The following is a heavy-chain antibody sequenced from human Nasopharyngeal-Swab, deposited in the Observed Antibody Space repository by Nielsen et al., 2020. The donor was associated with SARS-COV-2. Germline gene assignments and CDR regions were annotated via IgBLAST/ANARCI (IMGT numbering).Heavy chain of an antibody. D-gene: IGHD5-18*01. J-gene: IGHJ6*02. CDR1: GFTFSSYS. CDR2: ISSSGSTI. Sequence: GESLKISCAASGFTFSSYSMNWVRQAPGKGLEWVSYISSSGSTIYYADSVKGRFTISRDNAKNSLYLQMNSLRAEDTAVYYCARDQGYKTYYYYYGMDVWGQGTTVTVSS. V-gene: IGHV3-48*04. CDR3: ARDQGYKTYYYYYGMDV.